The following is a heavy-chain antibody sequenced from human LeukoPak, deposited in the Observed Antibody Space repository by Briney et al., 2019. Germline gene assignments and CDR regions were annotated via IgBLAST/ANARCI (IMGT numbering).Heavy chain of an antibody. Sequence: PSETLSLTCSVSGASVSGYYWSWIRQPPGKGLEWIGYVSDSGSTDYNPSLGSRLTISVDTSKNRFSLKLSSVTGADTAVYYCARTLRGNSYGAFDYWGQGTLVTVSS. CDR1: GASVSGYY. CDR3: ARTLRGNSYGAFDY. V-gene: IGHV4-59*02. CDR2: VSDSGST. J-gene: IGHJ4*02. D-gene: IGHD5-18*01.